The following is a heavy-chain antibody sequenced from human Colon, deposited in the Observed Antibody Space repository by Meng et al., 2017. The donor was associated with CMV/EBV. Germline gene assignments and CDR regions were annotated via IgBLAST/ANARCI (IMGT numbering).Heavy chain of an antibody. CDR3: AKDLVSHPLSAFHV. V-gene: IGHV3-9*01. CDR2: ISWHSRDI. Sequence: GGSLRLSCVASGFIFDDYAMHWVRQVPGKGPEWVASISWHSRDIGYADSVKGRFSISRDNTKNSLYLQMNSLRDDDTALYYCAKDLVSHPLSAFHVWSHGTMVTVSS. CDR1: GFIFDDYA. J-gene: IGHJ3*01. D-gene: IGHD2-21*01.